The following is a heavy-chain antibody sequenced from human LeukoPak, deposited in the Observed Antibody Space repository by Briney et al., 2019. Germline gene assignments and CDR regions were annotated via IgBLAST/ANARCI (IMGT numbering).Heavy chain of an antibody. V-gene: IGHV4-59*11. Sequence: SETLSLTCSVSGGSITSHFWSWLRQPPGKGLDWIGDIHYSGCTNYNPSLKSRVTISPDTSKNQLFLKLNSVTAADTAVYYCARLVWLGESPGSWFDSWGQGTLVTVSS. CDR1: GGSITSHF. J-gene: IGHJ5*01. D-gene: IGHD3-10*01. CDR2: IHYSGCT. CDR3: ARLVWLGESPGSWFDS.